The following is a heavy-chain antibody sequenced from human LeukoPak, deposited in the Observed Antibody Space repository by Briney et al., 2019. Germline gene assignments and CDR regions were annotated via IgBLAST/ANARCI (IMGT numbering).Heavy chain of an antibody. Sequence: GRSLRLSCAASGFTFSSYTMHWVRQAPGKGLEWVAVISYDGSNKYYVDSVKGRFSISRDNSNNTLYLQMNSLGPEDTAVYYCVKDLSGRIFDYWGQGTLVTVSS. CDR1: GFTFSSYT. J-gene: IGHJ4*02. CDR2: ISYDGSNK. V-gene: IGHV3-30*04. CDR3: VKDLSGRIFDY. D-gene: IGHD1-26*01.